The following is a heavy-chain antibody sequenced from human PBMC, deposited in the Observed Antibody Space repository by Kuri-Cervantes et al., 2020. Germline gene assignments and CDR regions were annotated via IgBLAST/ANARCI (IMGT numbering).Heavy chain of an antibody. Sequence: SETLSLTCAVSGGSISSGGYSWSWIRQPPGKGLEWIGYIYHSGSTYYNPSLKSRVTISVDTSKNQFSLKLSSVTAADTAVYYCARNRAQRYCSSTSCLYFDYWGQGTLVTVSS. V-gene: IGHV4-30-2*05. CDR2: IYHSGST. CDR1: GGSISSGGYS. J-gene: IGHJ4*02. CDR3: ARNRAQRYCSSTSCLYFDY. D-gene: IGHD2-2*01.